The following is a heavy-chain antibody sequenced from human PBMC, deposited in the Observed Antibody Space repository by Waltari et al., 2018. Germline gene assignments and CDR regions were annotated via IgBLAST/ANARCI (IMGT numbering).Heavy chain of an antibody. J-gene: IGHJ4*02. V-gene: IGHV4-39*01. D-gene: IGHD6-6*01. CDR1: GGSIRSSSYY. CDR2: IYYSGST. Sequence: QLQLQESGPGLVKPSETLSLTCTVSGGSIRSSSYYWGWIRQPPGKGLEWIGSIYYSGSTYYNPSLKSRVTISVDTSKNQFSLKLSSVTAADTAVYYCARGIAARGCVDYWGQGTLVTVSS. CDR3: ARGIAARGCVDY.